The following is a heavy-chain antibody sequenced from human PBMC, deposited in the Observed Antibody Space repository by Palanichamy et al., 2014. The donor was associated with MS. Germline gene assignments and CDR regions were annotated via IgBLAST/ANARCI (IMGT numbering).Heavy chain of an antibody. D-gene: IGHD2-21*01. CDR1: GGSFSGYY. CDR2: INHSGST. Sequence: QVQLQQWGAGLLKPSETLSLTCAVYGGSFSGYYWSWIRQPPGKGLEWIGEINHSGSTNYNPSLKSRVTISVDTSKNQFSLKLSSVTAADTAVYYCARRLLPRDWYFDLWGRGTLVTVSS. V-gene: IGHV4-34*01. CDR3: ARRLLPRDWYFDL. J-gene: IGHJ2*01.